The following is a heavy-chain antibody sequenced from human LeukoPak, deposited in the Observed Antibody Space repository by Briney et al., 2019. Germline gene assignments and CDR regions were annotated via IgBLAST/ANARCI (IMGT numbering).Heavy chain of an antibody. V-gene: IGHV4-34*01. CDR3: ARTGVYSGSFDY. Sequence: SETLSLTCAVYGGSLSGYYWSWIRQAPGKGLEWIGEINHSGSTNYNPSLKSQVTISVDTSKNQFSLKLSSVTAADTAVYYCARTGVYSGSFDYWGQGTLVTVSS. CDR1: GGSLSGYY. CDR2: INHSGST. J-gene: IGHJ4*02. D-gene: IGHD1-26*01.